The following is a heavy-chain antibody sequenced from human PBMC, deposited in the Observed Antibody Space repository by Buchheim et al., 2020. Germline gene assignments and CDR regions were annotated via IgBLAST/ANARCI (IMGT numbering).Heavy chain of an antibody. D-gene: IGHD2-2*01. CDR1: GGSISSSNW. V-gene: IGHV4-4*02. CDR2: IYHSGST. Sequence: QVQLQESGPGLVKPSGTLSLTCAVSGGSISSSNWWSWVRQPPGKGLEWIGEIYHSGSTNYNPSLKSRVTISVDKSKNQFSLKRSSVTAADTAVYYCARDYGAYCSSTSCYGDYYYGMDVWGQGTT. J-gene: IGHJ6*02. CDR3: ARDYGAYCSSTSCYGDYYYGMDV.